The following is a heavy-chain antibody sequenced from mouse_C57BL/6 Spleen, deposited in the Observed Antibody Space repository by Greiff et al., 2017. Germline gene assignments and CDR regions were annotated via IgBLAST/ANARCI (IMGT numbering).Heavy chain of an antibody. Sequence: EVHLVESGGGLVKPGGSLKLSCAASGFTFSDYGMHWVRQAPEKGLEWVAYISSGSSTIYYADTVKGRFTISRDNAKNTLFLQMTSLRSEDTAMYYCARPLYYGNYVFAYWGQGTLVTVSA. J-gene: IGHJ3*01. V-gene: IGHV5-17*01. D-gene: IGHD2-1*01. CDR3: ARPLYYGNYVFAY. CDR1: GFTFSDYG. CDR2: ISSGSSTI.